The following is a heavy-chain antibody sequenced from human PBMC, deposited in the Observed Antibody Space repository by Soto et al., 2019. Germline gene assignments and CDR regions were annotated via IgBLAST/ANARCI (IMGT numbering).Heavy chain of an antibody. D-gene: IGHD3-22*01. CDR2: ISTNGGST. CDR3: VKGEYYYDSSGYYPFDY. J-gene: IGHJ4*02. V-gene: IGHV3-64D*06. CDR1: GFTFSSYA. Sequence: PGGSLRLSCSASGFTFSSYAMHWVRQAPGKGLEYVSSISTNGGSTHYADSVKGRFTISRDNSKNTQYLQMSSLRADDTAVYYCVKGEYYYDSSGYYPFDYWGQGTLVTVCS.